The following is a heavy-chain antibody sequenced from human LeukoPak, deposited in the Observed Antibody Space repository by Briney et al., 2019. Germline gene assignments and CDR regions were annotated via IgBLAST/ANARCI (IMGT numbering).Heavy chain of an antibody. Sequence: PGRSLRLSCAASGFTFDDYAMHWVRQAPGKGLEWVSSISSSSSYIYYADSVKGRFTISRDNAKNSLYLQMNSLRAEDTAVYYCARRVCSSTSCYQGHFDHWGQGTLVTVSS. V-gene: IGHV3-21*01. CDR2: ISSSSSYI. CDR1: GFTFDDYA. J-gene: IGHJ4*02. D-gene: IGHD2-2*01. CDR3: ARRVCSSTSCYQGHFDH.